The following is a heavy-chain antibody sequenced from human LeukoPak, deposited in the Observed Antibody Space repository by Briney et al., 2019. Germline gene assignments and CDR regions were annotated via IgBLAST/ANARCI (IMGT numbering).Heavy chain of an antibody. CDR2: IYPGDSDT. V-gene: IGHV5-51*01. J-gene: IGHJ4*02. Sequence: GESLKISCKGSGYSFTSYWICWVRQMPGKGLECIGIIYPGDSDTSYSPSLQGQVTISADKSISTAYLQWSSLKASDTAMYYCARLPEYYYGSDHPIDYWGQGTLVTVSS. CDR1: GYSFTSYW. CDR3: ARLPEYYYGSDHPIDY. D-gene: IGHD3-10*01.